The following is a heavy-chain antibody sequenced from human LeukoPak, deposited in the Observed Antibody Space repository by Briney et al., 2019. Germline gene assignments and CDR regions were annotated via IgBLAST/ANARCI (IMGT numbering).Heavy chain of an antibody. Sequence: GGSLRLSCAASGFTVSSNYMNWVRQAPGKGLEWVSLIYSGGRTYYADSVKGRFTISRDNSKNTLYLQMNSLRAEDTAVYFCAREAFSTYYFDYWGQGTLVTVSS. D-gene: IGHD3-3*02. V-gene: IGHV3-66*01. J-gene: IGHJ4*02. CDR1: GFTVSSNY. CDR2: IYSGGRT. CDR3: AREAFSTYYFDY.